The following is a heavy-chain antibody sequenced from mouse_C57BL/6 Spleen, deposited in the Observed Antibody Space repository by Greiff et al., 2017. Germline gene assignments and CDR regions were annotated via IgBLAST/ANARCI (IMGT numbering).Heavy chain of an antibody. CDR2: IYPGDGDT. D-gene: IGHD3-3*01. J-gene: IGHJ2*01. V-gene: IGHV1-80*01. Sequence: VQLKQSGAELVKPGASVKISCKASGYAFSSYWMNWVKQRPGKGLEWIGQIYPGDGDTNYNGKFKGKATLTADKSSSTAYMQLSSLTSEDSAVYFCAREGDSYYFDYWGQGTTLTVSS. CDR1: GYAFSSYW. CDR3: AREGDSYYFDY.